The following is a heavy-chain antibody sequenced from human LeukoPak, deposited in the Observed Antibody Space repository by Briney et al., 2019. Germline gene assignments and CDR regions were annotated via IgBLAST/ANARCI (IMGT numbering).Heavy chain of an antibody. CDR3: ARAPLYSSSWYPQTYFDY. Sequence: SETLSLTCTVSGGSISSGGYYWSWIRQHPGKGLEWIGYIYYSGSTYYNPSLKSRVTISVDTSKNQFSLKLSSVTAADTAVYYCARAPLYSSSWYPQTYFDYWGQGTLVTVSS. CDR2: IYYSGST. V-gene: IGHV4-31*03. D-gene: IGHD6-13*01. CDR1: GGSISSGGYY. J-gene: IGHJ4*02.